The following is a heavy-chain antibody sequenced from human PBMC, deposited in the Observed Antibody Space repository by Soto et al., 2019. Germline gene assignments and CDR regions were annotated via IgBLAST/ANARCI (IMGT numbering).Heavy chain of an antibody. CDR1: GFTFSSYA. D-gene: IGHD1-26*01. CDR3: AKLPLDSGSPRDV. V-gene: IGHV3-23*01. J-gene: IGHJ6*02. Sequence: GGSLRLSCAASGFTFSSYAMSWVRQAPGKGLEWVSAISGSGGSTYYADSVKGRFTIPRDNSKNTLYLQMNSLRAEDTAVYYCAKLPLDSGSPRDVWGQGTTVTVSS. CDR2: ISGSGGST.